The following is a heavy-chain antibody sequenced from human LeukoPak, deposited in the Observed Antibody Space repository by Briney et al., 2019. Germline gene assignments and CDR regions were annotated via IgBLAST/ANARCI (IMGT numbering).Heavy chain of an antibody. Sequence: PGGSLRLSCAASGFSFSSYNTNWVRQAPGKGLECVSSITMSSTYIYHADSVKGRFTISRDNAKNSLFLQMNSLRAEDTAVYYCARVLRDYYFDYWGQGTLVTVSS. CDR2: ITMSSTYI. CDR3: ARVLRDYYFDY. D-gene: IGHD3-9*01. CDR1: GFSFSSYN. V-gene: IGHV3-21*01. J-gene: IGHJ4*02.